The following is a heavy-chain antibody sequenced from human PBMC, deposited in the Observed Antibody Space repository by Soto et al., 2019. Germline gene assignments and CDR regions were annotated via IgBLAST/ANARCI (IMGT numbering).Heavy chain of an antibody. J-gene: IGHJ3*02. V-gene: IGHV3-23*01. CDR3: AKGREGFGNDAFDI. Sequence: EVQLLESGGRLVQPGGSLTPSCAASGFTFSSYAMSWVRQAPGKGLEWVSAISGSGGNTNYADSVKGRFTISRDNSKNTLYLQMNTLRAEDTAVYYCAKGREGFGNDAFDIWGQGTMVTVSS. CDR2: ISGSGGNT. D-gene: IGHD3-10*01. CDR1: GFTFSSYA.